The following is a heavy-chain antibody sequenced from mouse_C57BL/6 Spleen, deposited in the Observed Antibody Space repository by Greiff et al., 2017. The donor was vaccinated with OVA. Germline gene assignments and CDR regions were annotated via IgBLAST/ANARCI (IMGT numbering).Heavy chain of an antibody. CDR1: GYTFTSYW. J-gene: IGHJ2*01. CDR3: ARKDDYDGGFAY. D-gene: IGHD2-4*01. V-gene: IGHV1-64*01. CDR2: IHPNSGST. Sequence: VQLQQPGAELVKPGASVKLSCKASGYTFTSYWMHWVKQRPGQGLEWIGMIHPNSGSTNYNEKFKSKATLTVDKSSSTAYMQLSSLTSEDSAVYYCARKDDYDGGFAYWGQGTTLTVSS.